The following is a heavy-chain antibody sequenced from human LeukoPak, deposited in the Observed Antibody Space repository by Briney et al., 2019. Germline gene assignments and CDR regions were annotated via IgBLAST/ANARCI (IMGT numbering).Heavy chain of an antibody. J-gene: IGHJ4*02. CDR2: IYTDGNT. CDR1: GFNVRSYY. D-gene: IGHD6-25*01. V-gene: IGHV3-66*01. CDR3: VRDGYRD. Sequence: GSLRLSCAASGFNVRSYYMSWVRQAPGKGLEWVSVIYTDGNTYYAVSVKGRFTISRDNSKNTLYLQMNSLRADDTAVYYCVRDGYRDWGQGTLVTVSS.